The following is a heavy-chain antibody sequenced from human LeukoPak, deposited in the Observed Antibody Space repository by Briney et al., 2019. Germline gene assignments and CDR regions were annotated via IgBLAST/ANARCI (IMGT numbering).Heavy chain of an antibody. CDR3: ASSGYSYGSFDH. J-gene: IGHJ4*02. V-gene: IGHV4-59*01. CDR2: IFYSGYT. D-gene: IGHD5-18*01. Sequence: PSETLSLTCTVSGASITSYYWHWVRQPPGRGLGWIGYIFYSGYTGYNPSLKSRVTMSLDTSKSQFSLKLSSVTAADTAVYYCASSGYSYGSFDHWGQGTLVTVSS. CDR1: GASITSYY.